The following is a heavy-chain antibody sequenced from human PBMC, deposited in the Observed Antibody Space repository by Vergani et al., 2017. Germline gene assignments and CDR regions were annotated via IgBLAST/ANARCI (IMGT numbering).Heavy chain of an antibody. Sequence: QVQLVQSGAEVKKPGASVKVSCKASGYTFTGYYMHWVRQAPGQGLEWMGWINPNSGGTNYAQKFQGRVTMTRDTSISTAYMELSRLRSDDTAVYYCARDPLAAPAAREGAGWFDPWGQGTLVTVSS. D-gene: IGHD2-2*01. CDR2: INPNSGGT. CDR3: ARDPLAAPAAREGAGWFDP. V-gene: IGHV1-2*02. J-gene: IGHJ5*02. CDR1: GYTFTGYY.